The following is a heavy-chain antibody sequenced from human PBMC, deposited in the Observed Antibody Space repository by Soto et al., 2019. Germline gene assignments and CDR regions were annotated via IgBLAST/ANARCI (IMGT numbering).Heavy chain of an antibody. D-gene: IGHD2-8*02. CDR1: GFTFDDYA. CDR3: AKDPRPSSLVRHLGLEYYFDY. J-gene: IGHJ4*02. CDR2: ISWNSGSI. Sequence: PGGSLRLSCAASGFTFDDYAMHWVRQAPGKGLEWVSGISWNSGSIGYADSVKGRFTISRDNAKNSLYLQMNSLRAEDTALYYCAKDPRPSSLVRHLGLEYYFDYWGQGTLVTVSS. V-gene: IGHV3-9*01.